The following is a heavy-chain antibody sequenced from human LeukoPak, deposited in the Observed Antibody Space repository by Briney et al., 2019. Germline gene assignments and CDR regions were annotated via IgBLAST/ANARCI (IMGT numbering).Heavy chain of an antibody. CDR3: ARDGNGPSDY. Sequence: ASVKVSCKASGYTFTSYGISWVRQAPGQGLEWMGWINAYNGNTHYAEKDQGRVTMTTDTSTTTAYMELRSLRSDDTAVYYCARDGNGPSDYWGQGTLVTVSS. CDR1: GYTFTSYG. V-gene: IGHV1-18*01. J-gene: IGHJ4*02. CDR2: INAYNGNT.